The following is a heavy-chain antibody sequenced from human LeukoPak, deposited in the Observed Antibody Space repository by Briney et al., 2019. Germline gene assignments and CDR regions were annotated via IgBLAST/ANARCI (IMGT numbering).Heavy chain of an antibody. CDR2: IKQDGSEK. CDR3: AKGFGSYYQAFDI. V-gene: IGHV3-7*01. J-gene: IGHJ3*02. Sequence: GGSLRLSCAAPGFTFSSYWMSWVRQAPGKGLEWVANIKQDGSEKYYVDPVKGRFTISRDNAKNSLYLQMNSLRAEDTAVYYCAKGFGSYYQAFDIWGQGTMVTVSS. D-gene: IGHD1-26*01. CDR1: GFTFSSYW.